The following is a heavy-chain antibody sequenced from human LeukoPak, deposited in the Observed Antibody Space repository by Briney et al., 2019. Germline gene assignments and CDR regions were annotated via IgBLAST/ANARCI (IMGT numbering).Heavy chain of an antibody. Sequence: GGSLRLSCVASGFTFSSYWMSWVHQAPGKGLEWVANIKQDGSDKYYVDSVKGRFTISRDNAKNSLYLQMNSLRAEDTAVYYCASGQKLGFWGQGTLVTVSS. CDR3: ASGQKLGF. J-gene: IGHJ4*02. V-gene: IGHV3-7*01. CDR1: GFTFSSYW. CDR2: IKQDGSDK. D-gene: IGHD6-13*01.